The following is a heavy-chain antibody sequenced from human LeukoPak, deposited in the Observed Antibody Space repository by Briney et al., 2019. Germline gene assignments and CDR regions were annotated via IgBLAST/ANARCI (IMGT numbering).Heavy chain of an antibody. CDR2: IYYSGST. CDR3: ASRRYSYGFDY. V-gene: IGHV4-59*01. D-gene: IGHD5-18*01. CDR1: GGSISSYY. J-gene: IGHJ4*02. Sequence: PSETLSLTCTVSGGSISSYYWSWIRQPPGKGLEWIGYIYYSGSTNYNPSLKSRVTISVDTSKNQFSLKLSSVTAADTAVYYCASRRYSYGFDYWGQGTLVTVSS.